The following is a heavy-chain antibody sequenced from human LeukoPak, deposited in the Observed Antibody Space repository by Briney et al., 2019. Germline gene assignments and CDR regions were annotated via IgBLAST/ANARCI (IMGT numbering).Heavy chain of an antibody. CDR3: AKRARGSSGWTFDY. V-gene: IGHV3-30*04. Sequence: PGRSLRLSCAASGFTFSSYAMHWVRQAPGKGLEWVAVISYDGSNKYYADSVKGRFTISRDNSKNTLYLQMNSLRTEDTAVYYCAKRARGSSGWTFDYWGQGTLVTVSS. CDR1: GFTFSSYA. D-gene: IGHD3-22*01. J-gene: IGHJ4*02. CDR2: ISYDGSNK.